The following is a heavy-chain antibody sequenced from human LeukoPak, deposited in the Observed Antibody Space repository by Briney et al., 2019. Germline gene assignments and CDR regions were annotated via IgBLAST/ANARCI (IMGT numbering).Heavy chain of an antibody. Sequence: ASVKVSCKVSGYTLTELSMHWVRQAPGQGLEWMGIINPSGGSTSYAQKFQGRVTMTRDTSTSTVYMELSSLRSEDTAVYYCARSITMVRGGIDYWGQGTLVTVSS. CDR3: ARSITMVRGGIDY. J-gene: IGHJ4*02. D-gene: IGHD3-10*01. CDR2: INPSGGST. V-gene: IGHV1-46*01. CDR1: GYTLTELS.